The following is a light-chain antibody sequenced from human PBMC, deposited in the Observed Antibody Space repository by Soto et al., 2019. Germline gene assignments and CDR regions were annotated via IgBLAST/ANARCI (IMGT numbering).Light chain of an antibody. J-gene: IGKJ2*01. V-gene: IGKV1-27*01. Sequence: DFQMTPSPSSLSASVGDRVTITCRASQDISNYLAWYQQQPGKVPQLLISAASTLQSGVPSRFIGSGSGTDFTLTISSLQPEDAATYYCQKYVGGPKTFGQGTKLEIK. CDR1: QDISNY. CDR3: QKYVGGPKT. CDR2: AAS.